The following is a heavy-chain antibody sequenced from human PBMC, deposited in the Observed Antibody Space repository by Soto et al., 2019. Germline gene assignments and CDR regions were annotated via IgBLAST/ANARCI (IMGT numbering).Heavy chain of an antibody. J-gene: IGHJ6*02. V-gene: IGHV2-70*11. CDR1: GFSLSTSGMC. CDR2: IDWDDDK. CDR3: ARMRTYYDILTGYEADYDMDV. Sequence: SGPTLVNPTQTLTLTCTFSGFSLSTSGMCVSWIRQPPGKALEWLARIDWDDDKYYSTSLKTRLTISKDTSKNQVVLTMTNMDPVYTATYYCARMRTYYDILTGYEADYDMDVWGQGTTVTVSS. D-gene: IGHD3-9*01.